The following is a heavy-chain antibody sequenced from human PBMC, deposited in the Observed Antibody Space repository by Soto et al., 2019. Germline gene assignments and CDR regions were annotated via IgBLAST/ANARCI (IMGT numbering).Heavy chain of an antibody. CDR2: IFYSGST. CDR1: GGSLSSSSW. J-gene: IGHJ4*02. Sequence: SETLSLTCAVSGGSLSSSSWWSWVRQPPGKTLEWLGEIFYSGSTRYNPSLNSRVTISADQSKNDFSLRLSSVTAADTAVYYCVHHGGVPYYHDFWGQGMLVTVSS. CDR3: VHHGGVPYYHDF. V-gene: IGHV4-4*02. D-gene: IGHD2-8*01.